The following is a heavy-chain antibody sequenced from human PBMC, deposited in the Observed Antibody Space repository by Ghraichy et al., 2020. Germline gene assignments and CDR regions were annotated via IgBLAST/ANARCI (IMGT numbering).Heavy chain of an antibody. D-gene: IGHD3-3*01. J-gene: IGHJ4*02. CDR3: ARKGRGTIFYFDY. V-gene: IGHV4-39*01. CDR2: IYYTGNT. Sequence: SETLSLTCSVSGDSVSSSSYHWAWICQSPGKGLEWIGNIYYTGNTFYNPSLKSRVTIFVDTSKNQFSLKLSSVTAADTAVYYCARKGRGTIFYFDYWGQGTLVTVSS. CDR1: GDSVSSSSYH.